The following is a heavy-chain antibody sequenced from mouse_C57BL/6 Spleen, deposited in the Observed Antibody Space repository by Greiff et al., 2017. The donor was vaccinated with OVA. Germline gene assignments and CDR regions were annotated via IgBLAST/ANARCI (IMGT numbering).Heavy chain of an antibody. D-gene: IGHD3-2*02. V-gene: IGHV1-81*01. CDR1: GYTFTSYG. Sequence: VQLQQSGAELARPGASVKLSCKASGYTFTSYGISWVKQRTGQGLEWIGEIYPRSGNTYYNEKFKGKATLTADKSSSTAYMELRSLTSEDSAVYFCASKDSSGYLFAYWGQGTLVTVSA. CDR3: ASKDSSGYLFAY. CDR2: IYPRSGNT. J-gene: IGHJ3*01.